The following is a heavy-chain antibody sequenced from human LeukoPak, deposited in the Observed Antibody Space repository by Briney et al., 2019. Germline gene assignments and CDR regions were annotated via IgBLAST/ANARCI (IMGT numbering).Heavy chain of an antibody. CDR2: IHYSGST. CDR3: ARGGGPPSYLDF. CDR1: GVSISSYY. J-gene: IGHJ4*02. D-gene: IGHD3-16*01. V-gene: IGHV4-59*01. Sequence: SEALSLTCTVSGVSISSYYWSWIRQPPGKGLEWIGYIHYSGSTNYKASLKSRVTISLDTSKNQFPLRMTSVTAADTAVYYCARGGGPPSYLDFWGQGTLVTVSP.